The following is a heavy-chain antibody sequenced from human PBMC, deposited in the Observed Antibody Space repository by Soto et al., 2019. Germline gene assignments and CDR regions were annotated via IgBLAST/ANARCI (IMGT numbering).Heavy chain of an antibody. Sequence: PGGSLRLSCAASGFTFSSYAMHWVRQAPGKGLEWVAVISYDGSNKYYADSVKGRFTISRDNSKNTLYLQMNSLRAEDTAVYYCARVPNELLWFGEYSYGMDVWGQGTTVTVSS. V-gene: IGHV3-30*14. D-gene: IGHD3-10*01. CDR3: ARVPNELLWFGEYSYGMDV. J-gene: IGHJ6*02. CDR2: ISYDGSNK. CDR1: GFTFSSYA.